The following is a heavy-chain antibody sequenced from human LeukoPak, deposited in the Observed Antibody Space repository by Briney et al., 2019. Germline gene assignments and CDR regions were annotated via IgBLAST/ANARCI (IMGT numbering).Heavy chain of an antibody. CDR3: AKDQSFRGVDDYGAHIDF. CDR2: ISFEGHSE. CDR1: EFPFNRYG. Sequence: GGSLRLSCAASEFPFNRYGMHWVRQAPGKGLEWVAHISFEGHSENYADSVKGRFTISRDNFKNTLFLQMDSLRADDTAIYYCAKDQSFRGVDDYGAHIDFWGQGTLVTVSS. V-gene: IGHV3-30*18. D-gene: IGHD4-17*01. J-gene: IGHJ4*02.